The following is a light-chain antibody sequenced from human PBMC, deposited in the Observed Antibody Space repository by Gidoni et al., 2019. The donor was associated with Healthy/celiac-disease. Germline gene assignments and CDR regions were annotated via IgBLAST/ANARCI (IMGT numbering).Light chain of an antibody. CDR2: GAS. CDR3: QQYNNWPPLT. V-gene: IGKV3-15*01. J-gene: IGKJ1*01. Sequence: EIVMTQSPATLSVSPGERATLSCRASQSVSSNLAWYQQKPGQATRILIYGASTRATGIPAWFSGSGSVTDFTLTIRSLHSEDFAVYYCQQYNNWPPLTFGQGTKVEIK. CDR1: QSVSSN.